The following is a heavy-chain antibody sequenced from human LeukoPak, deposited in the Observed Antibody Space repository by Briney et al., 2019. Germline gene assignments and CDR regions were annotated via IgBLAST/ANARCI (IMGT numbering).Heavy chain of an antibody. CDR2: ISYDGSNK. Sequence: GGSLRLSCAASGFTFSSYAMHWVRQAPGKGLEWVAVISYDGSNKYYADSVKGRFTISRDNAKNSLYLQMNGLRAEDTAVYYCVRGGYRGFDYEYWGQGTLVTVSS. CDR1: GFTFSSYA. J-gene: IGHJ4*02. D-gene: IGHD5-12*01. V-gene: IGHV3-30-3*01. CDR3: VRGGYRGFDYEY.